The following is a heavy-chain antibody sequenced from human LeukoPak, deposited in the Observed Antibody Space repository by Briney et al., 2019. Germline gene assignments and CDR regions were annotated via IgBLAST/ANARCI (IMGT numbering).Heavy chain of an antibody. CDR3: V. V-gene: IGHV1-69*13. Sequence: SVKVSCKASGGTFSSYAFSWVRQAPGQGLEWMGGIIPIFGTANYAQKFQGRVTITAAEDTAVYYCARDSSGSYYYYYGMDVWGQGTTVTVSS. CDR1: GGTFSSYA. CDR2: IIPIFGTA. D-gene: IGHD3-22*01. J-gene: IGHJ6*02.